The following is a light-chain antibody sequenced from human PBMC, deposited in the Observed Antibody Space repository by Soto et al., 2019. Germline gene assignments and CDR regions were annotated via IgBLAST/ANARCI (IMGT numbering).Light chain of an antibody. CDR1: QSVSSN. CDR2: GAS. CDR3: QQRSNSIFT. Sequence: EIVMTQSPATLSVSPGERATLSCRASQSVSSNLAWYQQKPGQAPRLLIYGASTRATGIPARFSGSGSGTEFTLTISSLQSEDFAVYYCQQRSNSIFTFGPGTKVDIK. V-gene: IGKV3-15*01. J-gene: IGKJ3*01.